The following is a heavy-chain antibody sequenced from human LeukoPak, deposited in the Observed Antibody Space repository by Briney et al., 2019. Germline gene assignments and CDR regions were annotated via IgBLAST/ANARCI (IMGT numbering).Heavy chain of an antibody. CDR3: ARDKVEVRWELLHYFDY. CDR2: ISYDGSNK. J-gene: IGHJ4*02. CDR1: GFTFSSYA. V-gene: IGHV3-30*04. Sequence: GGSLRLSCAASGFTFSSYAMHWVRQAPGKGLEWVAVISYDGSNKYYADSLKGRFTISRDNSKNTLYLQMDSLRAEDTAVYYCARDKVEVRWELLHYFDYWGQGTLVTVSS. D-gene: IGHD1-26*01.